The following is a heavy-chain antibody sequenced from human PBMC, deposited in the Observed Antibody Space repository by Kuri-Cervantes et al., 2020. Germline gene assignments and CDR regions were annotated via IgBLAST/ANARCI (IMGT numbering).Heavy chain of an antibody. J-gene: IGHJ4*02. CDR3: ARGLADYYYDSSIYY. D-gene: IGHD3-22*01. CDR2: IYGGGNT. CDR1: GFAVSHSY. Sequence: GESLKISCAASGFAVSHSYLNWVRQAPGKGLEWVSIIYGGGNTFCADSVRGRFTISRDSSRNTLYLQMNSLRAEDTAIYYCARGLADYYYDSSIYYWGQGTLVTVSS. V-gene: IGHV3-66*02.